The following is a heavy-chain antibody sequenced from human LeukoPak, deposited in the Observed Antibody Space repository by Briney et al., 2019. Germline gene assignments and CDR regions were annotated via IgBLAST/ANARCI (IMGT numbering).Heavy chain of an antibody. D-gene: IGHD1-1*01. J-gene: IGHJ4*02. CDR1: GHTSTTYA. Sequence: ASVKVSCKASGHTSTTYAIHWVRQAPGQGLEWMGWINAGNGNIKYSQKLQGRVTIIGDTSASTAYMELSSLRSEDTAVYYCARMYNWNDNYYFDYWGQGTLVTVSS. CDR2: INAGNGNI. V-gene: IGHV1-3*01. CDR3: ARMYNWNDNYYFDY.